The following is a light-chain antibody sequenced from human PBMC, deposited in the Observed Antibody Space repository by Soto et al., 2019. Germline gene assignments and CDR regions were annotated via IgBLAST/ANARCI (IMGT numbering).Light chain of an antibody. V-gene: IGKV1-27*01. Sequence: DLQMTQSPSSLSASVGDRVTITCRASQAIYNYLAWYQQEPGKVPTLLISAASTLQSGVPSRFSGSGSGTDFTLTISSLQPEDVATYYCQKFSAVPTFGGGTKVEI. CDR2: AAS. CDR1: QAIYNY. J-gene: IGKJ4*01. CDR3: QKFSAVPT.